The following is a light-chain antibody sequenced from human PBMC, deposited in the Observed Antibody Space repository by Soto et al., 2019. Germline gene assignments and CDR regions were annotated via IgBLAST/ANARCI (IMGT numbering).Light chain of an antibody. J-gene: IGKJ1*01. Sequence: DVQVTKSPSSLSASVGDRVTITCRASQGIRHYLAWYQQKPGKVPKLVIYEASNLQSGVPSRFRGGGSGTEFTLTISSLQPEDVATYYCQNFDSAPQPFGQGPKVDIK. CDR3: QNFDSAPQP. CDR1: QGIRHY. V-gene: IGKV1-27*01. CDR2: EAS.